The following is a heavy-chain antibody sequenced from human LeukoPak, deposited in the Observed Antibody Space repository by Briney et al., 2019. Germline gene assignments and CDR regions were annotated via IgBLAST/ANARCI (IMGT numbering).Heavy chain of an antibody. CDR3: ARGDYGDFRVFYTLFDY. CDR1: GYSFTSYW. V-gene: IGHV5-51*01. D-gene: IGHD4-17*01. CDR2: IYPGDSDT. Sequence: GESLKISCKGSGYSFTSYWIGWVRQMPGKGLEWMGIIYPGDSDTRYSPSFQGQVNISADKSISTAYLQWSSLKASDTAMYYCARGDYGDFRVFYTLFDYWGQGTLVTVSS. J-gene: IGHJ4*02.